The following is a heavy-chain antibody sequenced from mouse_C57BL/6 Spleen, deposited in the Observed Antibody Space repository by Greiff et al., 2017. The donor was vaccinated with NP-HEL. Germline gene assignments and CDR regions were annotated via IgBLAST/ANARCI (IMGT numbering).Heavy chain of an antibody. J-gene: IGHJ3*01. CDR3: ARTGIYYDYSWFAY. D-gene: IGHD2-4*01. V-gene: IGHV1-53*01. Sequence: QVQLQQPGTELVKPGASVKLSCKASGYTFTSYWMHWVKQRPGQGLEWIGNINPSNGGTNYNEKFKSKATLTVDKSSSTAYMQRSSLTSEDSAVYYCARTGIYYDYSWFAYWGQGTLVTVSA. CDR1: GYTFTSYW. CDR2: INPSNGGT.